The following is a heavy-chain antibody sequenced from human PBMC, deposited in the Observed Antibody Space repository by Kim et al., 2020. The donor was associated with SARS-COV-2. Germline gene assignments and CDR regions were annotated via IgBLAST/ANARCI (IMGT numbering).Heavy chain of an antibody. CDR2: INHSGST. J-gene: IGHJ6*02. D-gene: IGHD2-2*01. CDR3: PRWIVVVPAAMRRPNYYYYYGMGV. CDR1: GGSFSGYY. Sequence: SETLSLTCAVYGGSFSGYYWSWIRQPPGKGLEWIGEINHSGSTNYNPSLKSRVTISVDKSKNQFSLKLSSVTAADTAVYYCPRWIVVVPAAMRRPNYYYYYGMGVWGQGTTVTVSS. V-gene: IGHV4-34*01.